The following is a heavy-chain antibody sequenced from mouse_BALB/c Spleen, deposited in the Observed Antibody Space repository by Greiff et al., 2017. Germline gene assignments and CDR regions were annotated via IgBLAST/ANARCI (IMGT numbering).Heavy chain of an antibody. J-gene: IGHJ3*01. CDR1: GFTFSSYG. D-gene: IGHD2-12*01. CDR3: ARDEGALLPWFAY. V-gene: IGHV5-6-3*01. CDR2: INSNGGST. Sequence: EVNVVESGGGLVQPGGSLKLSCAASGFTFSSYGMSWVRQTPDKRLELVATINSNGGSTYYPDSVKGRFTISRDNAKNTLYLQMSSLKSEDTAMYYCARDEGALLPWFAYWGQGTLVTVSA.